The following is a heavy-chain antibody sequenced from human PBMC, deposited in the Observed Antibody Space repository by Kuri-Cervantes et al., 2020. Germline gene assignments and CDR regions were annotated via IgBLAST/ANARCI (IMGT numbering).Heavy chain of an antibody. D-gene: IGHD2-2*01. CDR3: ARDRRGTYCSSTNCYLR. V-gene: IGHV3-30*01. CDR1: GFTFSSYA. Sequence: LSLTCAASGFTFSSYAMHWVRQAPGKGLEWVAVISYDGSNKYYADSVKGRFTISRDNSKNTLYLQMNSLRAEDTAVYYCARDRRGTYCSSTNCYLRWGQGTLVTVSS. CDR2: ISYDGSNK. J-gene: IGHJ4*02.